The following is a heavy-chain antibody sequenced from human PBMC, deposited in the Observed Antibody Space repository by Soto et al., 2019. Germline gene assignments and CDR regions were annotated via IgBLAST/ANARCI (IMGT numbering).Heavy chain of an antibody. CDR3: ARDYTGYSSSWYNWFDP. D-gene: IGHD6-13*01. J-gene: IGHJ5*02. V-gene: IGHV4-59*01. CDR2: IYYTGST. CDR1: GGSISSYY. Sequence: SETLSLTCPVSGGSISSYYLSWIRQPPGKGLEWIGNIYYTGSTNYNPSLESRVTMSVDTSKNQFSLKLSSVTAADTAVYYCARDYTGYSSSWYNWFDPWGQGTLVTVSS.